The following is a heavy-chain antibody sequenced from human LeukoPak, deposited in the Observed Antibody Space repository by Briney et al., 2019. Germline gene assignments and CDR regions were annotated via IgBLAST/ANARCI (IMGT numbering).Heavy chain of an antibody. CDR2: IIPIFGTA. J-gene: IGHJ4*02. CDR3: AHQGSLEWFRGYFDY. Sequence: GASVKVSCKASGGTFSSYAISWVRQAPGQGLEWMGGIIPIFGTANYAQKFQGRVTITADESTSTAYMELSSLRSEDTAVYYCAHQGSLEWFRGYFDYWGQGTLVTVSS. D-gene: IGHD3-3*01. CDR1: GGTFSSYA. V-gene: IGHV1-69*13.